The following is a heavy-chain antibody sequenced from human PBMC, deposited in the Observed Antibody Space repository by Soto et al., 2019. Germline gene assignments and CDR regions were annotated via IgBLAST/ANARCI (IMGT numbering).Heavy chain of an antibody. CDR2: IYYSGST. CDR1: GDSISSGDNY. V-gene: IGHV4-30-4*01. Sequence: PSETLSLTCTVSGDSISSGDNYWTWIRQPPGKGLEWIGFIYYSGSTYYNPSLQSRVIISVDTSKNQFSLKLTSVTAADTAVYYCVRDNPGDRGNFDYWGQGTLVTVSS. J-gene: IGHJ4*02. D-gene: IGHD7-27*01. CDR3: VRDNPGDRGNFDY.